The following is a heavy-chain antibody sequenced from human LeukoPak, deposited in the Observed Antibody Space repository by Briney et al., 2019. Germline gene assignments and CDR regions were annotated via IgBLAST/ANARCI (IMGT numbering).Heavy chain of an antibody. V-gene: IGHV3-30*03. CDR1: GFTFSTYS. D-gene: IGHD3-9*01. CDR3: ARDSAVTIFFSPLMDV. Sequence: QTGGSLRLSCAASGFTFSTYSMNWVRQAPGKGLEWVAVISNDGGDKYYADSVRGRFTISRDNSKNTLSLQMNSLRTEDTAVYYCARDSAVTIFFSPLMDVWGQGTTVTVSS. CDR2: ISNDGGDK. J-gene: IGHJ6*02.